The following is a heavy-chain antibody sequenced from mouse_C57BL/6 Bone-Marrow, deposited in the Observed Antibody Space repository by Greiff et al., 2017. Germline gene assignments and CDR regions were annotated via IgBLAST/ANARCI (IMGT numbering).Heavy chain of an antibody. CDR3: ARGQLRLPYYFDY. J-gene: IGHJ2*01. V-gene: IGHV1-82*01. D-gene: IGHD3-2*02. Sequence: VQLQQSGPELVKPGASVKISCKASGYAFSSSWMNWVKQRPGKGLEWIGRIYPGDGDTNYNGKFKGKATLTADKSSSTAYMQRSSLTSEDSAVYFCARGQLRLPYYFDYWGQGTTLTVSS. CDR1: GYAFSSSW. CDR2: IYPGDGDT.